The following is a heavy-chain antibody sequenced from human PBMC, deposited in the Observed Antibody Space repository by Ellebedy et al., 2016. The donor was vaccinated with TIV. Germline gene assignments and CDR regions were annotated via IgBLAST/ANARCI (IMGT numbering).Heavy chain of an antibody. J-gene: IGHJ5*02. CDR1: GFSFRSYW. Sequence: GESLKISCAASGFSFRSYWMSWVRQAPGKGLEWVANINEDGTKKHYVDSVKGRFTISRDYAGNSLYLQMNSLGAEDTAVYYCARHAMAVAPWFDPWGQGTLVTVSP. CDR2: INEDGTKK. V-gene: IGHV3-7*01. D-gene: IGHD6-19*01. CDR3: ARHAMAVAPWFDP.